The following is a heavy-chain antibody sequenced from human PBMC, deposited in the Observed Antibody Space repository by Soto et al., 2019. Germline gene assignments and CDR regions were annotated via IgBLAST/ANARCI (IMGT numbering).Heavy chain of an antibody. Sequence: PGGSLRLSCAASGFTLRSYCMHCVRPAPGKGLEWVAVISYDGSNKYYADSVKGRFTISRDNSKNTLYLQMNSLRAEDTAVYYCAKVVFDSRGCDAFDIWGQGTMVTVSS. CDR3: AKVVFDSRGCDAFDI. D-gene: IGHD3-22*01. CDR1: GFTLRSYC. J-gene: IGHJ3*02. V-gene: IGHV3-30*18. CDR2: ISYDGSNK.